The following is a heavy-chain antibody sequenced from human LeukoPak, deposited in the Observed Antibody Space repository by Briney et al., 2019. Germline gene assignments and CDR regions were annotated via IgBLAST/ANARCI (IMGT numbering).Heavy chain of an antibody. J-gene: IGHJ3*02. Sequence: GESLKISCKGSGYSFTSYWIGWVRQMPGKGLEWMGIIYPGDSDTRYSPSFQGHVTISADKSISTAYLQWSSLKASDTAMYYCARGDFDWLSRGYDAFDIWGQGTMVTVSS. CDR1: GYSFTSYW. CDR2: IYPGDSDT. V-gene: IGHV5-51*01. CDR3: ARGDFDWLSRGYDAFDI. D-gene: IGHD3-9*01.